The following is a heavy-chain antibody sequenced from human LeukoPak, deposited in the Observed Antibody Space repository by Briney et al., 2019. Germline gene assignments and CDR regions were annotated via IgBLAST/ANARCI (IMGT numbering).Heavy chain of an antibody. V-gene: IGHV4-4*07. CDR3: ARVTCGGDCRAHYYYYYMDV. D-gene: IGHD2-21*02. CDR1: GGSITSSFY. J-gene: IGHJ6*03. Sequence: SETLSLTCTVSGGSITSSFYWSWIRQPAGKGLEWIGRIYTRGSTKYTPSLKSRVTMSVDTSKNQFSLKLSSVTAADTAVYYCARVTCGGDCRAHYYYYYMDVWGKGTTVTISS. CDR2: IYTRGST.